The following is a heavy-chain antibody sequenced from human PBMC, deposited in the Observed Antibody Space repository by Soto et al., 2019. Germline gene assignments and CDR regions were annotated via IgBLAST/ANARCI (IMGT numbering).Heavy chain of an antibody. CDR2: IFSNDEK. J-gene: IGHJ5*02. CDR1: GFSLSNARMG. D-gene: IGHD3-3*01. CDR3: ARILREFWIGYPNLFDP. V-gene: IGHV2-26*01. Sequence: SGPTLVNPTETLTLTCTVSGFSLSNARMGVSWIRQPPGKALEWLAHIFSNDEKSYSTSLKSRLTISKDTSKSQVVLTITDIAPVDTATYYCARILREFWIGYPNLFDPWGQGTLVTVSS.